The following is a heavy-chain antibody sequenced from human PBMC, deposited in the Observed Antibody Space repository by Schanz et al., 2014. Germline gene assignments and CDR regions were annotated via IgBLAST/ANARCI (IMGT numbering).Heavy chain of an antibody. Sequence: QVQLVQSGAEVMKPGSSVKVSCKASGGTFSSYTINWVRQAPGQGLEWMGRIIPILGITNVAQTFQDRVTFTADKSTSTAYMELSSLRSEDTAVYYCARGLGDERWLDLNEAFDIWGQGTIVTVSS. J-gene: IGHJ3*02. V-gene: IGHV1-69*02. CDR3: ARGLGDERWLDLNEAFDI. CDR1: GGTFSSYT. CDR2: IIPILGIT. D-gene: IGHD6-19*01.